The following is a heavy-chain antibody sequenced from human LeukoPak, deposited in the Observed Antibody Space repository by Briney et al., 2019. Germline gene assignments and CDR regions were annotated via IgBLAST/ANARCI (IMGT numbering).Heavy chain of an antibody. CDR3: AREKDYFGGSYISY. CDR1: GGSISSYY. Sequence: SETLSLTCTVSGGSISSYYWSWIRQPPGKGLEWIGYIYYSGSTNYNPSLKSRVTISVDTSKNQFSLKLSSVTAADTAVYYCAREKDYFGGSYISYWGQGPLVPVSS. J-gene: IGHJ4*02. D-gene: IGHD3-16*01. CDR2: IYYSGST. V-gene: IGHV4-59*01.